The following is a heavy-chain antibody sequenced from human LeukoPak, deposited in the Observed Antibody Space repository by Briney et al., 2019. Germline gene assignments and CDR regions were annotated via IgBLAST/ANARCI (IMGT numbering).Heavy chain of an antibody. V-gene: IGHV3-21*01. CDR1: GFTFSSYS. J-gene: IGHJ4*02. CDR2: ISSSSSYI. CDR3: ARDPFTSGDYYDSSGYSGY. D-gene: IGHD3-22*01. Sequence: AGGSLRLSCAASGFTFSSYSMNWVRQAPGKGLEWVSSISSSSSYIYYADSVKGRFTISRDNAKNSLYLQMNSLRAEDTAVYYCARDPFTSGDYYDSSGYSGYWGQGTLVTVSS.